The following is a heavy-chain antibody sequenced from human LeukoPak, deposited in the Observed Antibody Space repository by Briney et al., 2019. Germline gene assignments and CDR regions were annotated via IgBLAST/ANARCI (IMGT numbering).Heavy chain of an antibody. CDR2: ISSSSSYI. V-gene: IGHV3-21*04. CDR3: ARDRFGGDYEVDC. J-gene: IGHJ4*02. CDR1: GFTFSSYS. D-gene: IGHD4-17*01. Sequence: GGSLRLSCAASGFTFSSYSMTWVRQAPGKGLEWVSSISSSSSYIYYADSVKGRFTISRDNAKNSLYLQMNSLRAEDTAVYYCARDRFGGDYEVDCWGQGTLVTVSS.